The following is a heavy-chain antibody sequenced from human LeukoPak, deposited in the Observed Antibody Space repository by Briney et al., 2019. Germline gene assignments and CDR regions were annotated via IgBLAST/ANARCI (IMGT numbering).Heavy chain of an antibody. V-gene: IGHV3-21*01. CDR2: ISSDSNYI. CDR3: ARDHRIGSYYSVYY. J-gene: IGHJ4*02. D-gene: IGHD1-26*01. Sequence: PGGSLRLSCAASGFTFSSYTMNWVRQAPGEGLEWVSSISSDSNYIYYADSVEGRFTISRDNARNSLFLQMNSLRAEDTAVYYCARDHRIGSYYSVYYWGQGTLATVSS. CDR1: GFTFSSYT.